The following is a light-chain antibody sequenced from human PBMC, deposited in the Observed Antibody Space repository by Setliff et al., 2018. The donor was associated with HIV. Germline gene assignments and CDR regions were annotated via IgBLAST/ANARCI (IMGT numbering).Light chain of an antibody. CDR2: DVS. CDR3: SSYTNSITLYV. V-gene: IGLV2-11*01. Sequence: QSALTQPRSVSGSPGQTVTLSCTGSTSDVGNYNYVSWYQQYPGKAPKLIIFDVSRRPSGVPDRFSGSKSQNTASLTISGLQPEDEADYYCSSYTNSITLYVFGSGTKVTVL. CDR1: TSDVGNYNY. J-gene: IGLJ1*01.